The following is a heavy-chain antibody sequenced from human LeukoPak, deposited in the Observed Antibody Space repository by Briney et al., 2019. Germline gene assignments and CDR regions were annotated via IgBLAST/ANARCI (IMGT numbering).Heavy chain of an antibody. V-gene: IGHV3-30*01. CDR3: ARAFYYDSSDESGVDY. CDR1: GFTLSSYA. D-gene: IGHD3-22*01. CDR2: ISYDGSNK. J-gene: IGHJ4*02. Sequence: PGGSLTLSCAASGFTLSSYAMHWVRQAPGKGLEWVAVISYDGSNKYYADSVKGRFTISRDNSKNTLYLQMNSLRAEDTAVYYCARAFYYDSSDESGVDYWGQGTLVTVSS.